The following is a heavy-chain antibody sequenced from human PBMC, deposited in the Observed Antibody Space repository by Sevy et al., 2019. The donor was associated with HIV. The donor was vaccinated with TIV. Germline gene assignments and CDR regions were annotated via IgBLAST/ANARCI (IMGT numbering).Heavy chain of an antibody. CDR1: GFDFSSHW. J-gene: IGHJ4*02. CDR3: ATQRFDF. Sequence: GGSLRLSCEASGFDFSSHWMQWVRQAPGKGLVWVSRMNTDGSSTNYADSVKGRFTISRDNDKNTLYLEMNNLRDEDTALYYCATQRFDFWGPGTLVTVSS. V-gene: IGHV3-74*01. CDR2: MNTDGSST.